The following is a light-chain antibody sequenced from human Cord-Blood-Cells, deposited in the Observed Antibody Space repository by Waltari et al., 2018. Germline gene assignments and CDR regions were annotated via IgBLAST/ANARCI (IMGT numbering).Light chain of an antibody. CDR2: EVS. CDR1: SSDVGGYNY. V-gene: IGLV2-14*01. CDR3: SSYTSSSTYV. J-gene: IGLJ1*01. Sequence: QSALTQPASVSGSPGQSITISCTGTSSDVGGYNYVSWYQQHPGKAPKLMSYEVSKRPSGVSNRFSGSKSGNTASLTISGLQAEDEADYYCSSYTSSSTYVFGTGTKVTVL.